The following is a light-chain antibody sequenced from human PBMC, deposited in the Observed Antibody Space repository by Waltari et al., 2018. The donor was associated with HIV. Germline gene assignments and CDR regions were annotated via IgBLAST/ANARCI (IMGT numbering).Light chain of an antibody. Sequence: DLVMTQSPDLLAVSLGERATISRQSRQRLLYSSNNYNYLAWYQQKPGQPPKLLIYWASTRESGVPERFSGSGSGAQFNLTIRSLRAEDVATYYCQQYYSDLWTFGQGTKVEIK. CDR3: QQYYSDLWT. CDR1: QRLLYSSNNYNY. J-gene: IGKJ1*01. CDR2: WAS. V-gene: IGKV4-1*01.